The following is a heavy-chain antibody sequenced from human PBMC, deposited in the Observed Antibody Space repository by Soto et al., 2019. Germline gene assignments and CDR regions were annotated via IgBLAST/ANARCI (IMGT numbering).Heavy chain of an antibody. J-gene: IGHJ6*03. CDR2: ISGSGGST. V-gene: IGHV3-23*01. D-gene: IGHD1-7*01. CDR1: GFTFSSYA. CDR3: AYALAGTMGYYYYYLDL. Sequence: GGSLRLSCAASGFTFSSYAMSWVRQAPGKELEWVSAISGSGGSTYYADSVKGRFTISIDNSKNKLYLQLNTLRAADTAAYSCAYALAGTMGYYYYYLDLWGKGTTVTVSS.